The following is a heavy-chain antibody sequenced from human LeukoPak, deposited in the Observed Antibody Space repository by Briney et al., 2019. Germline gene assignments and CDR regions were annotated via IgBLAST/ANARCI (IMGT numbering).Heavy chain of an antibody. Sequence: PSETLSLTCTVSGGSISSYYWSWIRQPPGKGLEWIGYIYYSGSTNYNPSLKSRVTISVDTSKNQFSLKLSSVTAADTAVYYCVRGFWNFGYWGQGTLVTVSS. V-gene: IGHV4-59*01. CDR3: VRGFWNFGY. CDR2: IYYSGST. D-gene: IGHD1-1*01. CDR1: GGSISSYY. J-gene: IGHJ4*02.